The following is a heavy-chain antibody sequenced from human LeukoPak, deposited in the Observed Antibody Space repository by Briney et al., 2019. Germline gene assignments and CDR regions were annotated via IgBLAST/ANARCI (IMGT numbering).Heavy chain of an antibody. CDR2: ISGSGGST. J-gene: IGHJ4*02. Sequence: GGSLRLSCAAPGFTFKSYGMSWVRQAPGKGLEWVSAISGSGGSTYYADSVKGRFTISRDNSKNTLYLQMNSLRAEDTAVYYCARDRAVGENTRAYDFWSGYTDYWGQGTLVTVSS. CDR1: GFTFKSYG. D-gene: IGHD3-3*01. CDR3: ARDRAVGENTRAYDFWSGYTDY. V-gene: IGHV3-23*01.